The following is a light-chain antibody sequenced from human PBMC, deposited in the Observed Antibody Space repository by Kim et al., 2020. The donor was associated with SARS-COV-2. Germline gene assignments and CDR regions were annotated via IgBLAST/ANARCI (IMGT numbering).Light chain of an antibody. CDR2: GKN. CDR1: SLRSYY. Sequence: SSELTQDPAVSVSFGPPFPLPCPGDSLRSYYATWYHQKPGPAPILVIYGKNNRPSGLPDRFSGSSSGNTASLTITWSHSFDEADYYCNSRASNDNVVFGG. CDR3: NSRASNDNVV. J-gene: IGLJ2*01. V-gene: IGLV3-19*01.